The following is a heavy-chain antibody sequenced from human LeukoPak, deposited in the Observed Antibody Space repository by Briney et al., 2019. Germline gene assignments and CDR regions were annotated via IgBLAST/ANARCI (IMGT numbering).Heavy chain of an antibody. CDR3: AKDQWLVLDY. V-gene: IGHV3-30*02. CDR1: GFTFSSYG. D-gene: IGHD6-19*01. CDR2: IRYDGSNN. J-gene: IGHJ4*02. Sequence: GGSLRLSCAVSGFTFSSYGMHWVRQAPGKGLEWVAFIRYDGSNNYYADSVKGRFTISRDNSKNTLYLQMNSLRAEDTAVYSCAKDQWLVLDYWGQGTLVTVSS.